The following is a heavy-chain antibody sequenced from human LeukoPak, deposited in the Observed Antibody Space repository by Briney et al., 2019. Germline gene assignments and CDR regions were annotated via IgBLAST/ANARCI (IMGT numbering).Heavy chain of an antibody. CDR2: ISAYNGNT. CDR1: GYTFTSYG. J-gene: IGHJ4*02. D-gene: IGHD6-13*01. V-gene: IGHV1-18*01. Sequence: ASVKVSCKASGYTFTSYGISWVRQAPGQGLEWMGWISAYNGNTNYAQKLQGRVTMTEDTSTDTAYMELSSLRSEDTAVYYCATAPPIAAAAKFDYWGQGTLVTVSS. CDR3: ATAPPIAAAAKFDY.